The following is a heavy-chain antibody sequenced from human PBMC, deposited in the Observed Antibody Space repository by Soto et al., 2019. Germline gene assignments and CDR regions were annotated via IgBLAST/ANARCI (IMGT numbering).Heavy chain of an antibody. D-gene: IGHD6-19*01. CDR1: GGSVSSGVYY. CDR2: IHDSGST. CDR3: ARSGGGSGWL. J-gene: IGHJ4*02. Sequence: QAQLQESGPGLVKPSETLSLTCTVSGGSVSSGVYYWSWTRQSPGKGLEWIGYIHDSGSTKYNPSLKSRVTISVDTARNPFSLRLSSVTAADTAVYYCARSGGGSGWLGGQGTLVTVSS. V-gene: IGHV4-61*08.